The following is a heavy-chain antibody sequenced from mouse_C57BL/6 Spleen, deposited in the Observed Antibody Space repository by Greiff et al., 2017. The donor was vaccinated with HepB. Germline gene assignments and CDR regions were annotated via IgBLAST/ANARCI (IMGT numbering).Heavy chain of an antibody. V-gene: IGHV1-55*01. J-gene: IGHJ3*01. CDR1: GYTFTSYW. Sequence: QVQLQQPGAELVKPGASVKMSCKASGYTFTSYWITWVKQRPGQGLEWIGDIYPGSGSTNYNEKFKSKATLTVDTSSSTAYMQLSSLTSEDSAVYYWARGEGDLTGGFAYWGQGTLVTVSA. CDR3: ARGEGDLTGGFAY. D-gene: IGHD4-1*01. CDR2: IYPGSGST.